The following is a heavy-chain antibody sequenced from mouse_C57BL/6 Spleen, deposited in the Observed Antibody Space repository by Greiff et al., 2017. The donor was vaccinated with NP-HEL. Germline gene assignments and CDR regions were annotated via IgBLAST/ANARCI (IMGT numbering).Heavy chain of an antibody. CDR3: TRGIYYGYDDWFAY. V-gene: IGHV1-15*01. CDR1: GYTFTDYE. D-gene: IGHD2-2*01. Sequence: VKLQQSGAELVRPGASVTLSCKASGYTFTDYEMHWVKQTPVHGLEWIGAIDPETGGTAYNQKFKGKAILTADKSSSTAYMELRSLTSEDSAVYYCTRGIYYGYDDWFAYWGQGTLVTVSA. CDR2: IDPETGGT. J-gene: IGHJ3*01.